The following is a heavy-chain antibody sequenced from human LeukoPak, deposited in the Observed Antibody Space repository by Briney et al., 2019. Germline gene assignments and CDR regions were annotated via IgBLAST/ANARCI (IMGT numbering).Heavy chain of an antibody. CDR1: GGSFGGYY. J-gene: IGHJ6*03. Sequence: TSSETLSLTCAVYGGSFGGYYWSWIRQPPGKGLEWIGEINHSGSTNYNPSLKSRVTISVDTSKNQFSLKLSSVTAADTAVYYCARGVRGYSYGSRYYYYYMDVWGKGTTVTVSS. D-gene: IGHD5-18*01. CDR2: INHSGST. V-gene: IGHV4-34*01. CDR3: ARGVRGYSYGSRYYYYYMDV.